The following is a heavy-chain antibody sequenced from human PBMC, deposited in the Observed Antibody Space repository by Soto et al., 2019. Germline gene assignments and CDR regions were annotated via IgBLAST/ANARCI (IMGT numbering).Heavy chain of an antibody. CDR3: AREGGQWFGELSGWFDP. J-gene: IGHJ5*02. CDR2: IYYSGST. V-gene: IGHV4-30-4*01. CDR1: GGSISSGDYY. D-gene: IGHD3-10*01. Sequence: QVQLQESGPGLVKPSQTLSLTCTVSGGSISSGDYYWSWIRQPPGKGLEWIGYIYYSGSTYYNPSLKSRVTISVDTSKNQFSLKLSSVTAADTAVYYCAREGGQWFGELSGWFDPWGQGTLVTVSS.